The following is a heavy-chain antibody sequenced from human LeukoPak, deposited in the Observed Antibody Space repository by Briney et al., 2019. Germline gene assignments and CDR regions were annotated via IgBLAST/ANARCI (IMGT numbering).Heavy chain of an antibody. Sequence: PGGSLRLSCAASGFTFSSYSMMWVRQAPGKGLEWVSYISSSTTIHYADSVKGRFTISRDNAKNTLYLQMNSLRAEDTAVYYCARGCYLRFCHDYWGQGTLVTVSS. V-gene: IGHV3-48*04. CDR1: GFTFSSYS. J-gene: IGHJ4*02. CDR3: ARGCYLRFCHDY. D-gene: IGHD2-15*01. CDR2: ISSSTTI.